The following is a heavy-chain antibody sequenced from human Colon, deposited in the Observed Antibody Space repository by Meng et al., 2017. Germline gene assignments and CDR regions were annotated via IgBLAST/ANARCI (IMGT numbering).Heavy chain of an antibody. J-gene: IGHJ4*02. D-gene: IGHD4-17*01. Sequence: QVQLQESGPGLVKPSGTLSLTCDVSGGSISNDQGWSWGRQPPGKGLEWIGEIYHTGRTNYNPSVKSRVTMSVDKSQNQFSLKLTSVTAADTAVYYCTTLYGDSISWGQGTLVTVSS. CDR1: GGSISNDQG. CDR2: IYHTGRT. V-gene: IGHV4-4*02. CDR3: TTLYGDSIS.